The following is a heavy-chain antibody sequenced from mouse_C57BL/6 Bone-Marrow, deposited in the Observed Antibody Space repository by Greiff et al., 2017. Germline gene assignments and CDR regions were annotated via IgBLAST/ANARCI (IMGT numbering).Heavy chain of an antibody. V-gene: IGHV5-17*01. J-gene: IGHJ2*01. D-gene: IGHD1-1*01. CDR1: GFTFSDYG. Sequence: EVKLVESGGGLVKPGGSLKLSCAASGFTFSDYGMHWVRQAPEKGLEWVAYISSGSSTIYYADTVKGRFTISRDNAKNALFLQMTSLRSEDTAMYYGARPVLLRVLDYWGQGTTLTVSS. CDR2: ISSGSSTI. CDR3: ARPVLLRVLDY.